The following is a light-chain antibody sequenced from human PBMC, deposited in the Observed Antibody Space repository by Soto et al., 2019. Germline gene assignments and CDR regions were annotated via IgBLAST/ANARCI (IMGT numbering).Light chain of an antibody. CDR2: KAS. Sequence: DIQMTQSPSTLSGSVGDRVTIPCRASQTISSWLAWYQQKPGKAPKLLIYKASTLKSGVPSRFSGSGSGTEFTLTISSLQPDDFATYYCQHYNSYSEAFGQGTKVDNK. CDR3: QHYNSYSEA. V-gene: IGKV1-5*03. J-gene: IGKJ1*01. CDR1: QTISSW.